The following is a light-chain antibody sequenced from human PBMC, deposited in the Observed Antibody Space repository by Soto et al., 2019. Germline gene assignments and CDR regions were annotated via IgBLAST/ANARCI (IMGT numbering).Light chain of an antibody. Sequence: EIVMTQSPVTLSVSPGERATLSCRASQSVSSNLAWYQQKPGQAPRLLIYVASTRGTGIPARLSGSGSGTELTLTISRLQSEEFAVYYCQQYNNWPPIAFGPRTRLEIK. CDR1: QSVSSN. CDR3: QQYNNWPPIA. V-gene: IGKV3-15*01. CDR2: VAS. J-gene: IGKJ5*01.